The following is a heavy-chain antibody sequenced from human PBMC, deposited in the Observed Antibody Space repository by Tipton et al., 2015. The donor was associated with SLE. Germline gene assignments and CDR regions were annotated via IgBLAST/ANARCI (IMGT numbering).Heavy chain of an antibody. CDR2: MYSGGGT. J-gene: IGHJ6*02. CDR3: ARDMGHMTLPQGVERTYYYGLDV. CDR1: GLTFSTYA. V-gene: IGHV3-23*03. Sequence: SLRLSCVASGLTFSTYAMHWVRQAPGKGLEWVSAMYSGGGTYYADSVKGRFTISRDNSRNTLYLQMNSLRAEDTAVYFCARDMGHMTLPQGVERTYYYGLDVWGQGTTVTVSS. D-gene: IGHD3-10*01.